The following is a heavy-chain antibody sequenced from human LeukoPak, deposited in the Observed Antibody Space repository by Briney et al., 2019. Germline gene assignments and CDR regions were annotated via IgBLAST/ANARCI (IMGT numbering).Heavy chain of an antibody. D-gene: IGHD2-21*02. V-gene: IGHV3-21*01. CDR2: ISSSSSYI. Sequence: GGSLRLSCAASGFTLSSYSMNWVRQAPGKGLEWVSSISSSSSYIYYADSVKGRFTISRDNAKNSLYLQMNSLRAEDTAVYYCTRAYCGGDCPPGLWGQGTLVTVSS. CDR1: GFTLSSYS. CDR3: TRAYCGGDCPPGL. J-gene: IGHJ4*02.